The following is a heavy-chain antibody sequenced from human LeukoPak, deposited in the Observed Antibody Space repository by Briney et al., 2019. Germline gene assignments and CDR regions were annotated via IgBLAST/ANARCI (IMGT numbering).Heavy chain of an antibody. CDR2: INHSGST. V-gene: IGHV4-34*01. Sequence: SETLSLTCAVYGGSFSGYYWGWIRQPPGKGLEWIGEINHSGSTNYNPSLKSRVTISVDTSKNQFSLKLSSVTAADTAVYYCARARPGPRYCSGGSCYGAFDIWGQGTMVTVSS. CDR3: ARARPGPRYCSGGSCYGAFDI. J-gene: IGHJ3*02. CDR1: GGSFSGYY. D-gene: IGHD2-15*01.